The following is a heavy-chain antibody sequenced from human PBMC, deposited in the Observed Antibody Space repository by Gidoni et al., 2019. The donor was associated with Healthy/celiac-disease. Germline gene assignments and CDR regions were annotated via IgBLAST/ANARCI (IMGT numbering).Heavy chain of an antibody. J-gene: IGHJ6*02. Sequence: QVQLQESGPGLMKPSETLSLTCPVSGGSISSYYWSWIRQPAGKGLEWIGRSYTSGSTNYNPSLQSRVTMSVDTSKNQFSLKLSSVTAADTAVYYCARDSYGSGSYYNRYYYYGMDVWGQGTTVTVSS. CDR2: SYTSGST. CDR3: ARDSYGSGSYYNRYYYYGMDV. D-gene: IGHD3-10*01. V-gene: IGHV4-4*07. CDR1: GGSISSYY.